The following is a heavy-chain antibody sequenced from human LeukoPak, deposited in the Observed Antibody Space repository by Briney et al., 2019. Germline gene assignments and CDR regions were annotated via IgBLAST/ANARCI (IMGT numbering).Heavy chain of an antibody. CDR1: GYTLTELS. J-gene: IGHJ4*02. V-gene: IGHV1-46*01. D-gene: IGHD3-22*01. CDR2: INPSGGST. Sequence: ASVKVSCKVSGYTLTELSMHWVRQAPGQGLEWMGIINPSGGSTSYAQKFQGRVTMTRDTSTSIVYMELSSLRSEDTAVYYCARDPKIRTYYYDSSGYYFDYWGQGTLVTVSS. CDR3: ARDPKIRTYYYDSSGYYFDY.